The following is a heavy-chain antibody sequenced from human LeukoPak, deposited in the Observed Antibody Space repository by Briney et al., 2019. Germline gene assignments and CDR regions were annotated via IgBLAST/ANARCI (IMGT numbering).Heavy chain of an antibody. J-gene: IGHJ3*02. D-gene: IGHD3-16*01. CDR1: GFTFSSYG. CDR3: AKDEGYVWGSFYAFDI. CDR2: ISYDGSNK. Sequence: GGSLRLSCAASGFTFSSYGMHWVRQAPGKGLEWVAVISYDGSNKYYADSVKGRFTISRDNSKNTLYLQMSSLRAEDTAVYYCAKDEGYVWGSFYAFDIWGQGTMVTVSS. V-gene: IGHV3-30*18.